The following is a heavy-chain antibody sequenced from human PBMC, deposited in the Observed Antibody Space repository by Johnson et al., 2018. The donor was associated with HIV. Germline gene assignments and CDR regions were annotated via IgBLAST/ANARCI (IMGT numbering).Heavy chain of an antibody. V-gene: IGHV3-9*01. CDR3: AREGGSYKDDAFDI. CDR2: ISWNGGST. D-gene: IGHD1-26*01. Sequence: VQLVESGGGLVQPGRSLRLSCAASGFTFDDYAMHWVRQAPGKGLEWVSGISWNGGSTGYGDSVKGRFTISRDNAKNSLYLQMNSLRAEDTALYYCAREGGSYKDDAFDIWGQGTMVTVSS. CDR1: GFTFDDYA. J-gene: IGHJ3*02.